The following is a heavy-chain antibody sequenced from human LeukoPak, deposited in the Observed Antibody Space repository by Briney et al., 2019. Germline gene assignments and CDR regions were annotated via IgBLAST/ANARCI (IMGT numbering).Heavy chain of an antibody. CDR1: GDSISSSSSY. Sequence: RASETLSLTCSVSGDSISSSSSYWGWIRQPPGKGLEWIGSIYYSGSTYYNTSLKSRVTISVDTSKNQFSLKLSSVTAADTAVYYCARFLPRRTIFGVVTRSYFDYWGQGTLVTVSS. CDR3: ARFLPRRTIFGVVTRSYFDY. D-gene: IGHD3-3*01. J-gene: IGHJ4*02. V-gene: IGHV4-39*07. CDR2: IYYSGST.